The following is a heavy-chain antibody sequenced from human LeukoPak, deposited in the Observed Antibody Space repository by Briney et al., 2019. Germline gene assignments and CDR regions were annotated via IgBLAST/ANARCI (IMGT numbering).Heavy chain of an antibody. Sequence: GGSLRLSRAASGFTFSSYALHWVRQAPGKGLEWVAVISNDGSNKYYADSVKGRFTISRDNSKNTLYLQMNSLRAEDTAVYYCARDALEGVAATRGELLEAEDYYYGMDVWGKGTTVTVSS. CDR2: ISNDGSNK. J-gene: IGHJ6*04. D-gene: IGHD2-15*01. CDR3: ARDALEGVAATRGELLEAEDYYYGMDV. V-gene: IGHV3-30*04. CDR1: GFTFSSYA.